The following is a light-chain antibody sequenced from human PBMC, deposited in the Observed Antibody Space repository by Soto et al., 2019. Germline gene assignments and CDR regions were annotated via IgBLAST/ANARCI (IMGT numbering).Light chain of an antibody. Sequence: QSALTHPASVSGSPGQTITISCTGTSSDVGAYNYVSWYQQHPGKAPKLMIYEVSNRPSGVSDRFSGSKSGNTASLTISGLQAADEADYYCSSKRTTASLVFGTGTKVT. J-gene: IGLJ1*01. V-gene: IGLV2-14*01. CDR3: SSKRTTASLV. CDR1: SSDVGAYNY. CDR2: EVS.